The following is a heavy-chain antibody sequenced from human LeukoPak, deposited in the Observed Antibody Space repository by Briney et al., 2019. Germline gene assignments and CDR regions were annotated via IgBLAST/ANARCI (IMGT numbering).Heavy chain of an antibody. Sequence: SETLSLTCTVSGGSISSYYWSWIRQPAGKGLEWIGRIYTSGSTNYNPSLKGRVTMSVDTSKNQFSLKLSSVTAADTAVYYCARGGSSWYGDWFDPWGQGTLVTVSS. CDR3: ARGGSSWYGDWFDP. CDR2: IYTSGST. V-gene: IGHV4-4*07. D-gene: IGHD6-13*01. CDR1: GGSISSYY. J-gene: IGHJ5*02.